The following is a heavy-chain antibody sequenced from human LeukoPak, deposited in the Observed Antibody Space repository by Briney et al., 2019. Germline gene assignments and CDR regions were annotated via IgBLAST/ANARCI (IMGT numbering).Heavy chain of an antibody. CDR3: AKPMVRGDYYYYGVDV. D-gene: IGHD3-10*01. Sequence: PGGSLRLSCAASGFTFSNYWMNWVRQAPGKGMEWVAIIEKDGSEILYVDSVKGRFTISRDNAKNSLYLQMNSLRAEDTAVYFCAKPMVRGDYYYYGVDVWGQGTTVTVSS. V-gene: IGHV3-7*01. CDR1: GFTFSNYW. J-gene: IGHJ6*02. CDR2: IEKDGSEI.